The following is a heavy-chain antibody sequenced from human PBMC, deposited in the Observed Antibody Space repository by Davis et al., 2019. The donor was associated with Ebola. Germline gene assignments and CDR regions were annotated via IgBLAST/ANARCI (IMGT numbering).Heavy chain of an antibody. CDR2: IQQDGGDK. J-gene: IGHJ4*02. CDR3: ATTQWLREFDN. CDR1: GFTFNYYW. V-gene: IGHV3-7*01. Sequence: PGGSLRLSCTASGFTFNYYWMNWVRKAPGKGLEWVANIQQDGGDKHYLESVKGRFTISRDNTKDLVFLELSSLRVEDTGVYYCATTQWLREFDNWGQGTLVTVSS. D-gene: IGHD6-19*01.